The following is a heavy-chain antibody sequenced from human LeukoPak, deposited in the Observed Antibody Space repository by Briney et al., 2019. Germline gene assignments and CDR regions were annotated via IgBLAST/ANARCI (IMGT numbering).Heavy chain of an antibody. J-gene: IGHJ5*02. CDR3: AKSRARGSGTYNWYGP. V-gene: IGHV1-69*06. Sequence: SVKVSCKASGGTFSSYAINWVRQAPGQGLEWMGGIIPMSGTTNYAQKFQGRVTITADKSTSTASMELSSLKSDDTAVYYCAKSRARGSGTYNWYGPWGQGTLVTVSS. CDR1: GGTFSSYA. D-gene: IGHD3-10*01. CDR2: IIPMSGTT.